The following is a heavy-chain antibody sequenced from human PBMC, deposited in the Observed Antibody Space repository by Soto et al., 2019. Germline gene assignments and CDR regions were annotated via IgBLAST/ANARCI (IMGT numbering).Heavy chain of an antibody. CDR3: ARGYCSSTSCHYCSGGSCYSDYYGMDV. D-gene: IGHD2-15*01. V-gene: IGHV1-18*01. Sequence: ASVKVSCKASGYTFTSYGISWVRQAPGQGLEWMGWISAYNGNTNYAQKLQGGVTMTTDTSTSTAYMELRSLRSDDTAVYYCARGYCSSTSCHYCSGGSCYSDYYGMDVWGQGTTVTVSS. CDR1: GYTFTSYG. CDR2: ISAYNGNT. J-gene: IGHJ6*02.